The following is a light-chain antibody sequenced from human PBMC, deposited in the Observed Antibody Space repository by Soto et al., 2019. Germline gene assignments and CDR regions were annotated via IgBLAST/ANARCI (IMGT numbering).Light chain of an antibody. V-gene: IGKV3-20*01. CDR1: QSVSSSY. Sequence: ETVLTQSPGTLSLSPGERATLSCRASQSVSSSYLAWYQQKPGQAPRLLIYGASSRATGIPDRFSGSGSATDFTLTISRLEPEDFAVYYCHQYDSSPHTCGGGTKVEIK. CDR3: HQYDSSPHT. CDR2: GAS. J-gene: IGKJ4*01.